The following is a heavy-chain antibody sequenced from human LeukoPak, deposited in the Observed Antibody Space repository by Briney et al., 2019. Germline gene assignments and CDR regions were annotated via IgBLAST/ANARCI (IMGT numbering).Heavy chain of an antibody. V-gene: IGHV1-69*05. D-gene: IGHD5-24*01. J-gene: IGHJ3*02. CDR2: IIPIFGTA. CDR1: GGTFSSYA. CDR3: ATHRDGYNYAFDI. Sequence: SVKVSCKASGGTFSSYAISWVRQAPGQGLEGMGRIIPIFGTANYAQKFQGRVTITTDESTSTAYMELSSLRSEDTAVYYCATHRDGYNYAFDIWGQGTMVTVSS.